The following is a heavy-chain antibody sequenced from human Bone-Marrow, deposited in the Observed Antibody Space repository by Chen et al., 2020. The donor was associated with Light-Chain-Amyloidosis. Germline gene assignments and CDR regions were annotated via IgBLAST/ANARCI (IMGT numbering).Heavy chain of an antibody. J-gene: IGHJ4*02. Sequence: EVQLVESGGGLVKPGGSLRLSCAASGFTFSSHAMTWVRQAPGKGLEWLSSISSNSYKYYADSVKGRFTMSRDNAMNSVYLQMNSLRAEDTAIYYCARPTSVWLQLTTGGDFWGQGTLVTVSS. V-gene: IGHV3-21*02. CDR1: GFTFSSHA. CDR3: ARPTSVWLQLTTGGDF. D-gene: IGHD6-19*01. CDR2: ISSNSYK.